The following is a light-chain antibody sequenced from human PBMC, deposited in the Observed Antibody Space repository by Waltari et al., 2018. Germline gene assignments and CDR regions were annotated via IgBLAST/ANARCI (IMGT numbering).Light chain of an antibody. CDR3: CSYAGVYLYV. CDR1: SGDVGGYTF. V-gene: IGLV2-11*01. Sequence: QSALTQPRSVSGSPGQSVTISCTGTSGDVGGYTFVSWYQQHPGKAPKLIIYDVTKRPSGVPDRFSGSKSGNTASLTISGLQAEDEADYYCCSYAGVYLYVFGTGTKVTVL. CDR2: DVT. J-gene: IGLJ1*01.